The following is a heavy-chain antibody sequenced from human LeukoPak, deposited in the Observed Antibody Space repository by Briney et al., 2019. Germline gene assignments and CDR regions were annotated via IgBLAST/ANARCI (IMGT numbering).Heavy chain of an antibody. CDR2: ISDYCFGP. V-gene: IGHV3-74*01. J-gene: IGHJ5*02. CDR1: GSTYSSGL. CDR3: VRGALRDCSYTICSRGNWFDP. D-gene: IGHD2-2*01. Sequence: PGESRRLFWAASGSTYSSGLMHLVHQATEKGLVQVVHISDYCFGPYYAASVKGRFTISRDNAKNTLYLQIHSLTAVDTAIYYCVRGALRDCSYTICSRGNWFDPCGQGTLCTVSS.